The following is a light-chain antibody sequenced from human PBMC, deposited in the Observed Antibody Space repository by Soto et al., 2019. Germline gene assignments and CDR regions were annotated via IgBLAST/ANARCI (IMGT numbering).Light chain of an antibody. CDR1: SSDVGSYNL. CDR2: EAN. V-gene: IGLV2-23*01. J-gene: IGLJ3*02. CDR3: CSAAGSFTWV. Sequence: QSALTQPASVSGSPGQSITISCTGSSSDVGSYNLVSWYQQHPGKAPKVIIYEANKRPSGVSSRFSGSKSGNTASLTISGLQAGDEADYYCCSAAGSFTWVFGGGTQLTVL.